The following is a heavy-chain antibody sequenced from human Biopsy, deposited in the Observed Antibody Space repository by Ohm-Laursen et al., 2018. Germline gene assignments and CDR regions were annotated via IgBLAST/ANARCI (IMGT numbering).Heavy chain of an antibody. CDR1: GGTYSGYY. CDR3: ARFIVPSLHCSNGVCPIRWFDP. J-gene: IGHJ5*02. D-gene: IGHD2-2*01. CDR2: VHHDGRA. Sequence: SETLSLTWAVYGGTYSGYYWSWIRQPPGKGLEGIGEVHHDGRANYNPSLKSRVTISGDMSKKQFSLKLSGVTAADTAVYYCARFIVPSLHCSNGVCPIRWFDPWGQGTLVTVFS. V-gene: IGHV4-34*01.